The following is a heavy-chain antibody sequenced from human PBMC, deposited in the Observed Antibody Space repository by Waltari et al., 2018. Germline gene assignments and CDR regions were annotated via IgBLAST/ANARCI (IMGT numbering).Heavy chain of an antibody. CDR1: GGSISSSSDY. D-gene: IGHD4-17*01. CDR2: IYYSGST. CDR3: ARVYGDPIRFDY. V-gene: IGHV4-39*01. Sequence: QLQLPESGPGLVKPSETPSLTRTVPGGSISSSSDYWVRTRQPPGKGLEWIGSIYYSGSTYYNPSLKSRVTISVDTSKNQFSLKLSSVTAADTAVYYCARVYGDPIRFDYWGQGTLVTVSS. J-gene: IGHJ4*02.